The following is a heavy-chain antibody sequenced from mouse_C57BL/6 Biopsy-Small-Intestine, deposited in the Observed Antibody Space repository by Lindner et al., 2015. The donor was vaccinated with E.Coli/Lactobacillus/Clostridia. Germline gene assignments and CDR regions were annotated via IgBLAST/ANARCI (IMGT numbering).Heavy chain of an antibody. CDR1: GYTFTTYS. Sequence: VKVSCKASGYTFTTYSMSWVRQAPGQGLEWMGWINTGTGDPTYAPGFEGRFVFSLDTSVTTAYLQISNLKADDTAVYYCARRFWSGRNEYWGQGTLVTVSS. CDR2: INTGTGDP. V-gene: IGHV9-2-1*01. CDR3: ARRFWSGRNEY. D-gene: IGHD1-3*01. J-gene: IGHJ4*01.